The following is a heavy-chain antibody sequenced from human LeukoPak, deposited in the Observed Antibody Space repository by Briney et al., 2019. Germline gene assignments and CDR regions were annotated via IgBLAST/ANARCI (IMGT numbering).Heavy chain of an antibody. CDR1: GFTFSSYA. CDR3: AKTAKRSGYDYWSNACDI. Sequence: GGSLRLSCAASGFTFSSYAMSWVRQAPGKGLEWVSAISGSGGSTYYADSVKGRFTISRDNSKNTLYLQMNSLRAEDTAVYYCAKTAKRSGYDYWSNACDIWGQGTMVTVSS. D-gene: IGHD5-12*01. V-gene: IGHV3-23*01. J-gene: IGHJ3*02. CDR2: ISGSGGST.